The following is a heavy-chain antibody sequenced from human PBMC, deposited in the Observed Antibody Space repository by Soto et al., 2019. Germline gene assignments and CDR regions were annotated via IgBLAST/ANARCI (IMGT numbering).Heavy chain of an antibody. Sequence: GGSLRLSCATSGLTFSNYAMSWVRQAPGGGLEWVSSMSGSSSTTYYADSVRGRFTISRDRSKNTLYLQMSSLRAEDTALYYCAKNQERELPRIIDFWGQGTLVTVSS. CDR3: AKNQERELPRIIDF. V-gene: IGHV3-23*01. CDR2: MSGSSSTT. D-gene: IGHD1-7*01. CDR1: GLTFSNYA. J-gene: IGHJ4*02.